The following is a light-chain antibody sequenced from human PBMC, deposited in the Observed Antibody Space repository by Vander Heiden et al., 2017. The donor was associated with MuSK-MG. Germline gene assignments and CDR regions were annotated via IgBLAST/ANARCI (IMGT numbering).Light chain of an antibody. Sequence: EIVLTQPPGTLSLSPGERATLSCRASQSVSSSYLAWYQQKPGQAPRLLIYGASSRATGIPDRFSGSWSGTDFTLTISRLEPEDFAVYHCQQYGSSQYTFGQGTKLEIK. CDR3: QQYGSSQYT. J-gene: IGKJ2*01. CDR2: GAS. V-gene: IGKV3-20*01. CDR1: QSVSSSY.